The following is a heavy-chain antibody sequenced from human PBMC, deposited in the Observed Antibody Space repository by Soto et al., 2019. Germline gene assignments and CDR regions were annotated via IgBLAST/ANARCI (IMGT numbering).Heavy chain of an antibody. Sequence: ASVKVSCKASGYTFTSYDINWVRQATGQGLEWMGWMNPNSGNTGYAQKFQGRVTMTRNTSISTAYMELSSLRSEDTAVYYCASWTLLHYASSGYYLVAAFDIWGQGTMVTVSS. CDR1: GYTFTSYD. CDR3: ASWTLLHYASSGYYLVAAFDI. J-gene: IGHJ3*02. V-gene: IGHV1-8*01. CDR2: MNPNSGNT. D-gene: IGHD3-22*01.